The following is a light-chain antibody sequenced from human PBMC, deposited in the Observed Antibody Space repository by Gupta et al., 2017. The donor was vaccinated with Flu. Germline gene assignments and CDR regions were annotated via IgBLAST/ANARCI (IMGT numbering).Light chain of an antibody. CDR1: QSVGSGY. CDR2: GAS. J-gene: IGKJ1*01. V-gene: IGKV3-20*01. Sequence: EIVLTQSPGTLSVSPGERATLSCRASQSVGSGYLAWYQQKPGQPPRLLIYGASNRATGIPDRFSGSGSGTDFSLTISRLEPEDFAVYYCQQDCCSARTFGPGTKVEIK. CDR3: QQDCCSART.